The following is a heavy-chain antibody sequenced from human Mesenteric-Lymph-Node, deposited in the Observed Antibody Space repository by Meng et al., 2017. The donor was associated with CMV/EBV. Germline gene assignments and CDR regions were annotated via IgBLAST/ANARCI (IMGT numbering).Heavy chain of an antibody. CDR3: AKARSITMIVVVHPRGRWYFDY. J-gene: IGHJ4*02. Sequence: GGSLRLSCAASGFTFSSYAMSWVRQAPGKGLEWVSAISGSGGSTYYADSVKGRFTISRDNSKNTLYLQMNSLRAEDTAVYYCAKARSITMIVVVHPRGRWYFDYWGQGTLVTVSS. CDR2: ISGSGGST. V-gene: IGHV3-23*01. D-gene: IGHD3-22*01. CDR1: GFTFSSYA.